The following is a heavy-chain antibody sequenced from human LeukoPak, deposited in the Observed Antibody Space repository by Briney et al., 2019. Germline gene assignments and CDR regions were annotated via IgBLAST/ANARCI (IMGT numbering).Heavy chain of an antibody. CDR1: GFTFSDYA. CDR3: AKDSGLSVSYFSN. D-gene: IGHD1-26*01. Sequence: PGGSLRLSCTASGFTFSDYAMSWVCQAPGKGLEWVSDISGFSGNTYYADSVKGRFTISRDNSKSTLYLQMNSLRAEDTATYYCAKDSGLSVSYFSNWGQGILVTVSS. CDR2: ISGFSGNT. V-gene: IGHV3-23*01. J-gene: IGHJ4*02.